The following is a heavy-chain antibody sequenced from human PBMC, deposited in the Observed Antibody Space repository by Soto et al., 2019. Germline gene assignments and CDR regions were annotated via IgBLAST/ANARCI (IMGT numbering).Heavy chain of an antibody. CDR3: AKVDDWNKARCFDR. V-gene: IGHV3-23*01. D-gene: IGHD1-1*01. J-gene: IGHJ5*02. CDR1: GFTFDNYV. CDR2: ISGNSGFT. Sequence: EVQLLESGGGLVQPGGSLRGSCVASGFTFDNYVMTWVRQAPGKGLEWVSAISGNSGFTWYADSVKGRFTLSRDNFKNTLSLEMNNLRAEDTAVYFCAKVDDWNKARCFDRWGQGTLVTVSS.